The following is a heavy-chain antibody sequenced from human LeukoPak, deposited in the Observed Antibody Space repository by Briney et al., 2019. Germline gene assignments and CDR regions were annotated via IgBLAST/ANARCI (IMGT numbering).Heavy chain of an antibody. V-gene: IGHV3-23*01. CDR3: AKRPTTVTTFGRDY. Sequence: GGSLRLSCAASGFTFDSFATSWVRQAPGKGLEWLSAISGSGASTYYGASVKGRFTISRDNSRDTLYLQMDSLRAEDTAVYYCAKRPTTVTTFGRDYWGQGTLVTVSS. D-gene: IGHD4-17*01. CDR1: GFTFDSFA. CDR2: ISGSGAST. J-gene: IGHJ4*02.